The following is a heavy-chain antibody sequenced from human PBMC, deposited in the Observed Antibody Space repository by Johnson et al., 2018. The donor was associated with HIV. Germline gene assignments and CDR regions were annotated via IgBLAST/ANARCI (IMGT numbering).Heavy chain of an antibody. CDR3: APLGDAFDI. D-gene: IGHD7-27*01. CDR2: IYSGGST. Sequence: VQLVESGGGLVKPGGSLRLSCAASGFSFSSYAMSWVRQAPGKGLEWVSVIYSGGSTYYADSVKGRFTISRDNSKNTLYLQMNSLRAEDTAVYYCAPLGDAFDIWGQGTMVTVSS. V-gene: IGHV3-66*02. J-gene: IGHJ3*02. CDR1: GFSFSSYA.